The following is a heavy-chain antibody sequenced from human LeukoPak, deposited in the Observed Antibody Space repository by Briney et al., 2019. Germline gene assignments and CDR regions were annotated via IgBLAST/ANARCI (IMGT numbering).Heavy chain of an antibody. CDR3: AREPPRRIVVVADDAFDI. Sequence: GGSLRLSCAASGFTFSSYAMSWVRQAPGKGLEWVSAISGSGGSTYYADSVKGRFTISRDNSKNTLYLQMNSLRAEDTAVYYCAREPPRRIVVVADDAFDIWGQGTMVTVSS. J-gene: IGHJ3*02. CDR2: ISGSGGST. V-gene: IGHV3-23*01. CDR1: GFTFSSYA. D-gene: IGHD2-15*01.